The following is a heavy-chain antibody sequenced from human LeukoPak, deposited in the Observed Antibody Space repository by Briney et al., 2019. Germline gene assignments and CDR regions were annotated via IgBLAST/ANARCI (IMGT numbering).Heavy chain of an antibody. D-gene: IGHD1-26*01. CDR3: ARGSGIVGATFDY. V-gene: IGHV4-59*01. CDR1: GGSISSYY. CDR2: ISYTGST. Sequence: SETLSLTCTVSGGSISSYYVSWIRQPPGKGLEWIGYISYTGSTDYNPSLKSRVTISVDMSKNQFSLKLSSVTAADTAVYYCARGSGIVGATFDYWGQGTLVTVSS. J-gene: IGHJ4*02.